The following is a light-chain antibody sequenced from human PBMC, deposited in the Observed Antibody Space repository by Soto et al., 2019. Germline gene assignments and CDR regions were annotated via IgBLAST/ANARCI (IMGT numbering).Light chain of an antibody. CDR2: EVS. V-gene: IGLV2-8*01. CDR1: SSDVGAYDY. CDR3: SAFAGINNLL. J-gene: IGLJ2*01. Sequence: QSALPQPHSASGSPGQSVTISCTGTSSDVGAYDYVSWYQQHPGRAPKLMIYEVSQRPSGVPDRFSGSKSGNTASLTISGLQAEDEGDYYCSAFAGINNLLFGGGTKLTVL.